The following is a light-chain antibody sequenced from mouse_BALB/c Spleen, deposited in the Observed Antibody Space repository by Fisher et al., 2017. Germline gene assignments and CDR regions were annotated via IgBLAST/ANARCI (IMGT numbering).Light chain of an antibody. CDR3: QQWSSNPFT. Sequence: IVLTQTPAIMSASPGERVTTTCSASSSVSSSYLYWYQQKSGSSPKLWIYSISNLASGVPARFSGSGSGTSYSLTINSMEAEDAATYYCQQWSSNPFTFGSGTKLEIK. J-gene: IGKJ4*01. CDR2: SIS. V-gene: IGKV4-79*01. CDR1: SSVSSSY.